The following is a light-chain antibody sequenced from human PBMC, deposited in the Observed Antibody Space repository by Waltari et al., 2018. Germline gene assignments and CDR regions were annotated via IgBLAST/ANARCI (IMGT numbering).Light chain of an antibody. Sequence: EIVLTQSPATLSLSPGERATTSCRASQSVSSYLAWYQKMPGQAPRLLIHSASNRATCIPARFSGSGSGTDFTLTISSLEPEDFAVYYCQQRSNWPRTFGQGTKVEIK. CDR3: QQRSNWPRT. CDR2: SAS. CDR1: QSVSSY. V-gene: IGKV3-11*01. J-gene: IGKJ1*01.